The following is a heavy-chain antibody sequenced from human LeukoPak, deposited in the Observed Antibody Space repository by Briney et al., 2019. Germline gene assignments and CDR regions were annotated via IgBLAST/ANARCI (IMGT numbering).Heavy chain of an antibody. CDR3: VVGGSPGY. D-gene: IGHD2-15*01. V-gene: IGHV3-74*01. CDR2: ISTDGYTT. CDR1: GLAFSAYK. Sequence: GGSLGLSCAASGLAFSAYKMHWVRQAPRKGLVWVSRISTDGYTTDYADFVQGRFTASRDNTKNTWSLEMNNLRAEDTAVYYCVVGGSPGYWGQGTLVTVSS. J-gene: IGHJ4*02.